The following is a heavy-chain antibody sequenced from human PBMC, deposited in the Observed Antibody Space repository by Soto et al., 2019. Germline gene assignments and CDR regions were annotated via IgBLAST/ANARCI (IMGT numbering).Heavy chain of an antibody. CDR3: ARTPYSGNLPYYYYGMDV. CDR2: IYSGGST. D-gene: IGHD5-12*01. J-gene: IGHJ6*02. V-gene: IGHV3-53*01. CDR1: GFTVSSNY. Sequence: GSLRLSCAGSGFTVSSNYMNWVRQSPGKGLEWVSVIYSGGSTFYADSVKGRFTISRDNSKNTLYLQMNSLRAEDTAVYYCARTPYSGNLPYYYYGMDVWGQGTTVTVSS.